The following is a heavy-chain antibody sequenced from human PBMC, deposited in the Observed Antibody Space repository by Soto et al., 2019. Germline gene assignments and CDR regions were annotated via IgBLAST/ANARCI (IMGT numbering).Heavy chain of an antibody. CDR3: ARFIDCSGGSCYPGAFDI. D-gene: IGHD2-15*01. CDR1: GGSISSYY. J-gene: IGHJ3*02. CDR2: IYYSGST. V-gene: IGHV4-59*01. Sequence: SEPLSLTCTVSGGSISSYYWSWIRRPPGKGLEWIGYIYYSGSTNYNPSLKSRVTISVDTSKNQFSLKLSSVTAADTAVYYCARFIDCSGGSCYPGAFDIWGQGTMVTVSS.